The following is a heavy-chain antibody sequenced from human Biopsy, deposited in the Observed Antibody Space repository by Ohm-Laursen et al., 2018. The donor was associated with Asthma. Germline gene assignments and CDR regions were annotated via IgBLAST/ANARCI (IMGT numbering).Heavy chain of an antibody. D-gene: IGHD1-1*01. Sequence: SLSLSCAASGFSFSNFAIHWVRQAPGKGLEWVGVISKDASTQDYADSVKGRFTMARDNSKNTLDLQMNNLREEDTAVYYCVRDGTDDAFDIWGQGTVVSVSS. CDR1: GFSFSNFA. V-gene: IGHV3-30*01. J-gene: IGHJ3*02. CDR2: ISKDASTQ. CDR3: VRDGTDDAFDI.